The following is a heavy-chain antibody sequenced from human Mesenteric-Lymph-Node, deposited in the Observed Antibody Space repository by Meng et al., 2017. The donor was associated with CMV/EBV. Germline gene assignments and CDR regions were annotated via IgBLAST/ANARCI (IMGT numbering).Heavy chain of an antibody. V-gene: IGHV4-34*12. D-gene: IGHD3-16*01. J-gene: IGHJ4*02. CDR2: IINSGSI. Sequence: SETLSLTCAGHGGSFSGYYWNLIRQPPGKGLKWIGEIINSGSINYNPSLKSRVTISVDTSRNQFSLKLSSVTAADTAVYYCGWVPYYDYVWGSSAFDYWGQGTLVTVSS. CDR3: GWVPYYDYVWGSSAFDY. CDR1: GGSFSGYY.